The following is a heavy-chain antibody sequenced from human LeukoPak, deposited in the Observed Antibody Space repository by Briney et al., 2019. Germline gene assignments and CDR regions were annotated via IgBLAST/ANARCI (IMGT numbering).Heavy chain of an antibody. D-gene: IGHD2-8*01. CDR1: GVIFSSYG. Sequence: PGGSLRLSCAASGVIFSSYGMYRVRQAPGKGLEWVAVISNDGNNKQYADSAKGRFTISRDNSKNTLYLHMNSLRADDTAVYPCAKHGLMRFFDYWGQGTLVTVSS. V-gene: IGHV3-30*18. J-gene: IGHJ4*02. CDR3: AKHGLMRFFDY. CDR2: ISNDGNNK.